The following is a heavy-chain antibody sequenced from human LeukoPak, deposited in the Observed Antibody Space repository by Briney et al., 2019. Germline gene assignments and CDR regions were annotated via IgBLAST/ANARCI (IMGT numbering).Heavy chain of an antibody. CDR1: GYTFTSYG. CDR3: ARAIIAAATMRFDP. J-gene: IGHJ5*02. D-gene: IGHD6-13*01. Sequence: GASVKVSCKASGYTFTSYGISWVRQAPGQGLEWMGWISAYNGNTNYAQKLQGRVTMTTDTSTSTACMELRSLRSDDTAVYYCARAIIAAATMRFDPWGQGTLVTVSS. CDR2: ISAYNGNT. V-gene: IGHV1-18*01.